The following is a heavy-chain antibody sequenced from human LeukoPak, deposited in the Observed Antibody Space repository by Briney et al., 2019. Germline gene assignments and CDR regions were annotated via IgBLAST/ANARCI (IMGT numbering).Heavy chain of an antibody. CDR3: ARGHCSGGSCYSPIDY. J-gene: IGHJ4*02. D-gene: IGHD2-15*01. CDR1: GGSFSGYY. CDR2: INHSGST. V-gene: IGHV4-34*01. Sequence: SETLSLTCAVYGGSFSGYYWSWIRQPPGKGLEWIGEINHSGSTNYNPPLKSRVTISVDTSKNQFSLKLSSVTAADTAVYYCARGHCSGGSCYSPIDYWGQGTLVTVSS.